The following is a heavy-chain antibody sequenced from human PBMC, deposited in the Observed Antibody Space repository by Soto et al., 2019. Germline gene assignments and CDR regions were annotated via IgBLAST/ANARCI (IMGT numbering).Heavy chain of an antibody. CDR2: ISSSSSYI. V-gene: IGHV3-21*01. J-gene: IGHJ4*02. CDR3: ARDRYYDSSPSPSFDY. CDR1: GFTFSRYS. Sequence: EVQLVESGGGLVKPGGSLRLSCAASGFTFSRYSMNWVRQAPGKGLEWVSSISSSSSYIYYADSVKGRFTISRDNAKNSLDRQMNSLRAEDTAVYYCARDRYYDSSPSPSFDYWGQGTLVTVSS. D-gene: IGHD3-22*01.